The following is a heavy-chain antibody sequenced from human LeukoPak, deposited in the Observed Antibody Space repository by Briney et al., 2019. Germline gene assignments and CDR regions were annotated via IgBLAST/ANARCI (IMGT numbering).Heavy chain of an antibody. Sequence: GSLRLSCAASGFTFSNAWMSWVRQAPGKGLEWVGRIKSKTDGGTTNYAAPVKGRFTISRYDSKNTLYLQMNSLKTEDTAVYYCTTVDYDSSGYVSYWGQGTLVTVSS. D-gene: IGHD3-22*01. CDR3: TTVDYDSSGYVSY. V-gene: IGHV3-15*01. J-gene: IGHJ4*02. CDR1: GFTFSNAW. CDR2: IKSKTDGGTT.